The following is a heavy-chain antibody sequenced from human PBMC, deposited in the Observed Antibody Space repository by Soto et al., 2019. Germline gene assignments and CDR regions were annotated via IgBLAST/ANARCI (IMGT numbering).Heavy chain of an antibody. J-gene: IGHJ5*02. V-gene: IGHV1-18*01. CDR3: ARETGGWFDP. D-gene: IGHD7-27*01. CDR2: ISPFNGNI. CDR1: GYTFRNCG. Sequence: ASVKVSCKASGYTFRNCGISWVRQAPGQGLEWMGWISPFNGNIKYAQKSQGRVTMTRNTSISTAYMELSSLRAEDTAVYYCARETGGWFDPWGQGTLVTVSS.